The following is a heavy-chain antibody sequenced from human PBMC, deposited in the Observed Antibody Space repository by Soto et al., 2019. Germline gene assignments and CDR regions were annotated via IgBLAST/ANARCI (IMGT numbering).Heavy chain of an antibody. J-gene: IGHJ6*02. V-gene: IGHV1-2*02. CDR2: IHPNTGGT. Sequence: QVQLVQSGAEVRKPGASVKVSCKASGYPYTNSYMHWVRQAPGQGLEWMGWIHPNTGGTNYAQKFQGRVTMTRDTSGSTAYMELKRLTSDDTAIYCCAIDFRTRGWFRQAGNFAMDVWGQGTTVTVS. CDR3: AIDFRTRGWFRQAGNFAMDV. CDR1: GYPYTNSY. D-gene: IGHD6-19*01.